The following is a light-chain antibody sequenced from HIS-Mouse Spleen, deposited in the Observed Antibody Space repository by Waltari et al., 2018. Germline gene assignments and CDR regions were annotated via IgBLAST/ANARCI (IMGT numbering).Light chain of an antibody. V-gene: IGLV1-40*01. J-gene: IGLJ3*02. CDR3: QSYDSSLSGWV. Sequence: QSVLPQPPSVSGAPGQRVPTSCTGSSSNIGAGYDVHWYPQLPGTAPKLLIYGNSHRPSGVPDRFSGSKSGTSASLAITGLQAEDEADYYCQSYDSSLSGWVFGGGTKLTVL. CDR1: SSNIGAGYD. CDR2: GNS.